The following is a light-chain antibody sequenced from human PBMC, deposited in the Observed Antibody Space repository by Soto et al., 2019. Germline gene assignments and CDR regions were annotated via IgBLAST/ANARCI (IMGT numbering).Light chain of an antibody. CDR3: SSYTSSDPVV. Sequence: QSVLTQPASVSGSPGQSITISCTGTSSDVGGYNYVSWYQQHPGKAPKLMIYDVSNRPSGVSNRFSGSKSVNTASLTISGLQAEDEADYYCSSYTSSDPVVFGGGTKLTVL. J-gene: IGLJ2*01. CDR1: SSDVGGYNY. V-gene: IGLV2-14*01. CDR2: DVS.